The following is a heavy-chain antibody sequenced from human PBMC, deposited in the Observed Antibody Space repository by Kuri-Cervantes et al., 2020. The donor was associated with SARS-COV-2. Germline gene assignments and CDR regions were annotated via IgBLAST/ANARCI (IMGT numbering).Heavy chain of an antibody. V-gene: IGHV3-23*01. Sequence: GESLKISCAASGFTFSSYAMSWVRQAPGKGLEWVSGISAITGSTHYADSVKGRFTIARDNSKNTMYLQMNSLRAEDTAVYYCAIPRNDYYDSSGPFLSWGQGTLVTGSS. CDR2: ISAITGST. D-gene: IGHD3-22*01. CDR3: AIPRNDYYDSSGPFLS. J-gene: IGHJ5*02. CDR1: GFTFSSYA.